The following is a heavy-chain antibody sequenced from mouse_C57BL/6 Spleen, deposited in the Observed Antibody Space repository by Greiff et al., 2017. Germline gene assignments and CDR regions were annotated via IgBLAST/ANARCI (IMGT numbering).Heavy chain of an antibody. J-gene: IGHJ4*01. V-gene: IGHV5-9-1*02. D-gene: IGHD1-1*01. CDR2: ISSGGDYI. CDR3: TREDYGSSPYAMSY. Sequence: EVKLVESGEGLVKPGGSLKLSCAASGFTFSSYAMSWVRQTPEKRLEWVAYISSGGDYIYYADTVKGRFTISRDNARNTLYLQMSSLKSEDTAMYYCTREDYGSSPYAMSYWGQGASVTVSS. CDR1: GFTFSSYA.